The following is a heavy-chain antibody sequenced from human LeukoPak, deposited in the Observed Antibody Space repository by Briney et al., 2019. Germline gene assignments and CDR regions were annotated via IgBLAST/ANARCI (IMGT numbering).Heavy chain of an antibody. CDR3: ATSGGVYSPDAFDV. J-gene: IGHJ3*01. CDR2: ISGSGGST. CDR1: GFTFSTYA. D-gene: IGHD5/OR15-5a*01. Sequence: GGSLRLSCAASGFTFSTYAMSWVRQAPGKGLEWVSAISGSGGSTYYADSVKGRFTISRDNSKSTLYLQLNSLRAEDTAVYYCATSGGVYSPDAFDVWGQGAMVTVSS. V-gene: IGHV3-23*01.